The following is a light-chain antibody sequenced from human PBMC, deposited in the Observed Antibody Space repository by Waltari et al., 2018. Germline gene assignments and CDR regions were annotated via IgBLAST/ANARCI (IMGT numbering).Light chain of an antibody. CDR2: QDT. CDR3: QAWDSSTPYV. CDR1: KLGDKY. V-gene: IGLV3-1*01. J-gene: IGLJ1*01. Sequence: SYELTQPPSVSVSPGQTASITCSGDKLGDKYACWYQQKPGQSPVLVSYQDTKRPSGIPERFSGSNSGNTATLTISGTQAVDEADYYCQAWDSSTPYVFGPGTKVTVL.